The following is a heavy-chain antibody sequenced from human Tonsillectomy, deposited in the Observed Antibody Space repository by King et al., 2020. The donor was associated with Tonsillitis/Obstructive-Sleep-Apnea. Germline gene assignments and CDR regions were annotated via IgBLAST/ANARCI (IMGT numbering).Heavy chain of an antibody. Sequence: QLQESGPGLAKPSETLSLTCSVSGGSISTYCWSWIRPPPGKGLEWIGYICYSGSTNYNPSLKSRVTISVDTSKNQFSLKLSSVTAADTAVYYCARDMVLEAGGDAFDIWGQGTMVTVSS. V-gene: IGHV4-59*01. J-gene: IGHJ3*02. D-gene: IGHD2-8*01. CDR1: GGSISTYC. CDR2: ICYSGST. CDR3: ARDMVLEAGGDAFDI.